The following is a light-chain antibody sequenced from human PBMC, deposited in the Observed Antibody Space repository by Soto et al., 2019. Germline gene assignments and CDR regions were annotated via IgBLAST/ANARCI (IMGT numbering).Light chain of an antibody. CDR2: GAS. CDR1: QSVSRN. J-gene: IGKJ4*02. V-gene: IGKV3-15*01. Sequence: EIVMTQSPATLSVSPGERATVSCRASQSVSRNLAWYQQKPGQAPRLLIYGASTRSTGIPARFSGSGSGTEFILTITRLPSEDFAVYYCQQYNNWITFGGGTKVEIK. CDR3: QQYNNWIT.